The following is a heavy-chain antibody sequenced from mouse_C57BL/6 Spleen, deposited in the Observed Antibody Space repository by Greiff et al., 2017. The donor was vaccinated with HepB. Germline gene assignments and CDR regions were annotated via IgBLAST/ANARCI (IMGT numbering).Heavy chain of an antibody. J-gene: IGHJ4*01. CDR2: IWTGGGT. V-gene: IGHV2-9-1*01. Sequence: VQLQESGPGLVAPSQSLSITCTVSGFSLTSYAISWVRQPPGKGLEWLGVIWTGGGTNYNSALKSRLSISKDNSKSQVFLKMNSLQTDDTARYYCARIDDYDGGYYAMDYWGQGTSVTVSS. CDR3: ARIDDYDGGYYAMDY. CDR1: GFSLTSYA. D-gene: IGHD2-4*01.